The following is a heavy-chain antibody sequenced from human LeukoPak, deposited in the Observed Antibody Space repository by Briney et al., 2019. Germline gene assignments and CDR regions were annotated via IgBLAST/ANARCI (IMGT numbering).Heavy chain of an antibody. D-gene: IGHD3-22*01. CDR3: SVMHRYYDGSGYWVQ. V-gene: IGHV3-21*01. Sequence: GGSLRLSCAASGFTFNTFNMNWVRQAPGKGLEWVSSITSGGDYIYYADSVKGRFTTSRDNAKNSLSLQLNSLRVEDTAVYYCSVMHRYYDGSGYWVQWGQGTLVTVSS. CDR2: ITSGGDYI. CDR1: GFTFNTFN. J-gene: IGHJ4*02.